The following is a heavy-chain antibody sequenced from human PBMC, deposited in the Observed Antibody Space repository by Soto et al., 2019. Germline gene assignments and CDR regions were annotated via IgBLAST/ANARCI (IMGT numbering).Heavy chain of an antibody. Sequence: GGSLRLSCAASGFSFRGSIIHWVCQASGKGLEWVGHIRSKANTYATSYAASAKGRFSISRDDSKNTATLQMNSLKTEDTAVYYCTKQSYFDILTGHYHYYGMDGWGQGTTVTVA. CDR1: GFSFRGSI. V-gene: IGHV3-73*01. D-gene: IGHD3-9*01. J-gene: IGHJ6*02. CDR2: IRSKANTYAT. CDR3: TKQSYFDILTGHYHYYGMDG.